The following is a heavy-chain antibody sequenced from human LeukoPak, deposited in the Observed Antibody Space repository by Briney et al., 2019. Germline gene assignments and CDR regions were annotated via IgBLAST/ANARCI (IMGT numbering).Heavy chain of an antibody. D-gene: IGHD3-10*01. V-gene: IGHV3-48*02. J-gene: IGHJ4*02. Sequence: GGSLRLSCAASGFTFSSYSMNWVRQAPGKGLEWVSYISSSSSTIYYADSVKGRFTISRDNAKNSLYLQMNSLRDEDTAVYYCAKDGRRFGELFSAFDYWGQGTLVTVSS. CDR2: ISSSSSTI. CDR1: GFTFSSYS. CDR3: AKDGRRFGELFSAFDY.